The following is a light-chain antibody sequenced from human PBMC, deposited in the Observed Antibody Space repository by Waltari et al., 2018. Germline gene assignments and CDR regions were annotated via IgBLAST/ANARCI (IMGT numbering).Light chain of an antibody. Sequence: QSVLTQPPSASGTPGQRVTISCSGSSSNIGGNSVNWYQQLPGTAPKLLICSNNQRPSGVPDRFSGSKSGTSASLAISGLQSEDEADYYCAAWDDSLNGFYVFGTGTRVTVL. CDR1: SSNIGGNS. CDR2: SNN. V-gene: IGLV1-44*01. CDR3: AAWDDSLNGFYV. J-gene: IGLJ1*01.